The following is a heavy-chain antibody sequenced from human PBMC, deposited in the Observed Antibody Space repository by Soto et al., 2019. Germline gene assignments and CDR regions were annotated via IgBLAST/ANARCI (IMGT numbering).Heavy chain of an antibody. Sequence: ASVKVSCKASGYTFTSYAMHWVRQAPGQRLEWMGWINAGNGNTKYSQKFQGRVTMTTDTSPSTAYMELRSLRSEDTAVYYCARGDYSSGWHALDYWGQGTLVTVSS. V-gene: IGHV1-3*01. D-gene: IGHD6-19*01. CDR1: GYTFTSYA. J-gene: IGHJ4*02. CDR3: ARGDYSSGWHALDY. CDR2: INAGNGNT.